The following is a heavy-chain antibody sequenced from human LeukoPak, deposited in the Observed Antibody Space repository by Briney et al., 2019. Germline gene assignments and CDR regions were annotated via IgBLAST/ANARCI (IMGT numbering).Heavy chain of an antibody. D-gene: IGHD2-8*01. CDR3: ASSTNLFC. Sequence: GRSLRLSCAASGFTFSSYAMHWVRQAPGKGLEWVAVISYDGSNKYYADSVKGRFTISRDNSKNTMFLQMNSLRADDTAVYYCASSTNLFCWGQGTLVTVSS. CDR1: GFTFSSYA. J-gene: IGHJ4*02. V-gene: IGHV3-30-3*01. CDR2: ISYDGSNK.